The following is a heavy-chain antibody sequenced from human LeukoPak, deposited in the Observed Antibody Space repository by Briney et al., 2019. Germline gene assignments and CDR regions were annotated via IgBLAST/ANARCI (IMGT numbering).Heavy chain of an antibody. D-gene: IGHD2-2*01. CDR1: GYTFTGYY. CDR2: INPNSGGT. CDR3: ARQVVPAAIRFDP. J-gene: IGHJ5*02. V-gene: IGHV1-2*02. Sequence: ASVKVSCKASGYTFTGYYMHWVRQAPRQGLEWMGWINPNSGGTNYAQKFQGRVTMTRDTSISTAYMELSRLRSDDTAVYYCARQVVPAAIRFDPWGQGTLVTVSS.